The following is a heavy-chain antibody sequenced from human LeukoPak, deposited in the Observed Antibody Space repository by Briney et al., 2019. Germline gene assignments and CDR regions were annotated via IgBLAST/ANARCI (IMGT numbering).Heavy chain of an antibody. CDR3: ARGGDGDILTGLVFDY. V-gene: IGHV1-18*01. CDR1: GYRFTSYG. CDR2: ISAYNGNT. Sequence: ASVTVSFTASGYRFTSYGISWVRQAPGQGLEWMGWISAYNGNTNYAQKLHGRVTMTTDTSTSTAYMELRSLRSDDTAVYYCARGGDGDILTGLVFDYWGQGTLVTVSS. J-gene: IGHJ4*02. D-gene: IGHD3-9*01.